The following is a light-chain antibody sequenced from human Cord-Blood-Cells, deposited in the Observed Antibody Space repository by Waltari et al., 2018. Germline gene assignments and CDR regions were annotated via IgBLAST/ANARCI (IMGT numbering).Light chain of an antibody. CDR3: SSYTSSSTQHAV. V-gene: IGLV2-14*03. CDR1: SSDVGGYNY. J-gene: IGLJ7*01. Sequence: QSALTQPASVSGSPGQSITISCTGTSSDVGGYNYVSWYQQHPGKAPKIMIYDVSNRPSGVSNRFSGSKSGNTASLTISGLQAEDEADYYCSSYTSSSTQHAVFGGGTQLTVL. CDR2: DVS.